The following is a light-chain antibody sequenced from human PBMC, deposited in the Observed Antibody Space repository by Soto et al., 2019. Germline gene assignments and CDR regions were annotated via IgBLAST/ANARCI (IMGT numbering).Light chain of an antibody. CDR2: VAS. J-gene: IGKJ4*01. CDR1: QSVNSN. CDR3: QQYNVWPLN. V-gene: IGKV3-15*01. Sequence: EIVMTQSPVTLSVSPGDRATLSCRASQSVNSNLAWYQHKPVQTPKLLIYVASTRATGIPARFSGSGSGTEFTLTISSLQSEDFAVYYCQQYNVWPLNFGGGTKVEFK.